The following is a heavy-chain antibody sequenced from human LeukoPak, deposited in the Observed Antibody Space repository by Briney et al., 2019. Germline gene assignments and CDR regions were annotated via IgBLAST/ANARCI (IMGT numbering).Heavy chain of an antibody. CDR3: AKDVSENYDIWGSYRSDY. Sequence: GGSLRLSCTTSGFTLADHGVSWFRQAPGKGLEWVSSITGSGGRTYYADSVKGRFTVSRDNSKNTLYLQMNSLTVEDTAVYYCAKDVSENYDIWGSYRSDYWGQGTLVTVSS. CDR1: GFTLADHG. J-gene: IGHJ4*02. CDR2: ITGSGGRT. D-gene: IGHD3-16*02. V-gene: IGHV3-23*01.